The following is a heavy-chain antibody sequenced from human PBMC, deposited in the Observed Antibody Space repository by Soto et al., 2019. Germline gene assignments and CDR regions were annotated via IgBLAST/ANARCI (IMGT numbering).Heavy chain of an antibody. CDR3: AIYELSTAYFPQFLFDY. D-gene: IGHD3-9*01. J-gene: IGHJ4*02. CDR1: GDSISSSNYY. CDR2: IYNSGST. Sequence: SETLSLTCSVSGDSISSSNYYWGWIRQPPGKGLEWIGSIYNSGSTYYNQSLKSQVSMSLDMSKNRFPLQLTSLTAADTFVYYFAIYELSTAYFPQFLFDYWGQGTLVTVSS. V-gene: IGHV4-39*02.